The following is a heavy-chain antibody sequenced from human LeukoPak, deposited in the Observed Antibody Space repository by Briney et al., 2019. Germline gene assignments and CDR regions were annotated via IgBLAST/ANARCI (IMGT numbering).Heavy chain of an antibody. CDR1: GYTFTSYY. J-gene: IGHJ3*02. D-gene: IGHD2-21*02. CDR2: INPSGGST. V-gene: IGHV1-46*01. CDR3: ARDSPPPYCGGDCYSEGDAFDI. Sequence: ASVKVSCKASGYTFTSYYMHWVRQAPGQGLEWMGIINPSGGSTSYAQKFQGRVTMTRDMSTSTVYMELSSLRSEDTAVYYCARDSPPPYCGGDCYSEGDAFDIWGQGTMVTVSS.